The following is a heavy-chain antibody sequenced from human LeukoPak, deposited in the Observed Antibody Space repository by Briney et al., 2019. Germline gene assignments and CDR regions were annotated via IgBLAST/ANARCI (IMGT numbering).Heavy chain of an antibody. CDR3: ARDGGYSSSWSYYFDY. CDR1: GGSISSDY. D-gene: IGHD6-13*01. J-gene: IGHJ4*02. Sequence: PSETLSFTCTVFGGSISSDYWSWIRQPAGKGLEWIGRFQMSGSTNYNPSLKSRVTMSVDTSKNQFSLKLSSVTAADTAVYYCARDGGYSSSWSYYFDYWGQGTLVTVSS. V-gene: IGHV4-4*07. CDR2: FQMSGST.